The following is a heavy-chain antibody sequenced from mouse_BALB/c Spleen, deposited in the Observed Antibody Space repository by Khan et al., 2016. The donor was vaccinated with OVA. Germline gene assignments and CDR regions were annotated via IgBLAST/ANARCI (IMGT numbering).Heavy chain of an antibody. D-gene: IGHD2-2*01. V-gene: IGHV2-3*01. J-gene: IGHJ4*01. CDR2: IWGDGST. CDR3: ARFIYSGYDRYAMDY. Sequence: QVQLKQSGPGLVAPSQSLSITCSVSGFALSSYGVSWIRQPPGRGLEWLGIIWGDGSTNFHSALRCRLRLSKDNSKSQVSLKLNSLQPDDTATYSCARFIYSGYDRYAMDYWGQGTSVTVSS. CDR1: GFALSSYG.